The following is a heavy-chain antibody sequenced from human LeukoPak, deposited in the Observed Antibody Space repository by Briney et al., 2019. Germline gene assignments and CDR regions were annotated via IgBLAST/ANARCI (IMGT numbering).Heavy chain of an antibody. Sequence: GGSLRLSCAASGFTFTTYGMTWVPQSPGKGREWLANIRQDTSEKDYADSVKARFTISRNNAKNSLYLQRHSLRAEDTAVYYCARDKSGTFDYWGQGTLATVSS. CDR1: GFTFTTYG. D-gene: IGHD3-10*01. CDR3: ARDKSGTFDY. CDR2: IRQDTSEK. V-gene: IGHV3-7*01. J-gene: IGHJ4*02.